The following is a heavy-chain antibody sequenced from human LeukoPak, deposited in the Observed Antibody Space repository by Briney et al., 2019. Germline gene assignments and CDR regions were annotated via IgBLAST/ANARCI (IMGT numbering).Heavy chain of an antibody. V-gene: IGHV4-39*01. D-gene: IGHD3-9*01. CDR3: ARTDYAILTDYLGSWFDP. Sequence: TSETLSLTCTVSGGSISSGSYYWGWIRQPPGKGLEWIGSIYYSGSTYYNPSLKSRVTISVDTSKNQFSLKLSSVTAADTAVYYCARTDYAILTDYLGSWFDPWGQGTLVTVSS. J-gene: IGHJ5*02. CDR1: GGSISSGSYY. CDR2: IYYSGST.